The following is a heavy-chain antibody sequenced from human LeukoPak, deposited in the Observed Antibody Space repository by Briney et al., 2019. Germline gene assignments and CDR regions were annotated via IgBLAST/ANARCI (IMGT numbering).Heavy chain of an antibody. CDR3: ANSGNSESGY. V-gene: IGHV3-21*01. J-gene: IGHJ4*02. Sequence: GGSLRLSCAASRFIFSSYSMNWVRQAPGKGLEWVSSISSSSSYIYYADSVKGRFTISRDNAKNSLYLQMNSLRAEDTAVNYCANSGNSESGYWGQGTLDTVSS. CDR1: RFIFSSYS. D-gene: IGHD4-23*01. CDR2: ISSSSSYI.